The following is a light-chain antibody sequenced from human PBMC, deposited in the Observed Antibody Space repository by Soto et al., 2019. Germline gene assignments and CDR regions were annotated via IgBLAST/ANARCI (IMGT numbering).Light chain of an antibody. Sequence: EIVMTQSPGTLSLSPGDTATHSCRASQSLGSDLAWYQQKPGQAPRLLIFGASARPTGIPARISGSGSGTEFTLTISSLRSEDFAVYFCQQYYNWPRTFGQGTKVEI. J-gene: IGKJ1*01. CDR2: GAS. CDR3: QQYYNWPRT. V-gene: IGKV3-15*01. CDR1: QSLGSD.